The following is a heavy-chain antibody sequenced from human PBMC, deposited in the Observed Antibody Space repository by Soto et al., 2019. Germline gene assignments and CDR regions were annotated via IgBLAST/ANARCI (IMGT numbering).Heavy chain of an antibody. J-gene: IGHJ5*02. CDR2: ISTSGGTT. V-gene: IGHV3-23*01. CDR1: GFIFSNYA. CDR3: ARDLGSWYGRFDP. Sequence: GGSLRLSCAASGFIFSNYAMSWVRQAPGKGLEWVSVISTSGGTTLYADTVKGRFTISRDNPKNTLYLQMNSLRADDTAVYYCARDLGSWYGRFDPWGQGTLVTVSS. D-gene: IGHD6-13*01.